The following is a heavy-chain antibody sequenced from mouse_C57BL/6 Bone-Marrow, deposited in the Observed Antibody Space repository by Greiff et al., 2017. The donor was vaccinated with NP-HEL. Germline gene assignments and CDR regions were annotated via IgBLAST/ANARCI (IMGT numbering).Heavy chain of an antibody. J-gene: IGHJ2*01. V-gene: IGHV1-26*01. Sequence: EVQLHQSGPELVKPGASVKISCKASGYTFTDYYMNWVKQSHGKSLEWIGDINPNNGGTSYNQKFKGKATLTVDKSSSTAYMELRSLTCEDSAVYYCARGPVDDGGKGTTRTGAS. CDR1: GYTFTDYY. CDR3: ARGPVDD. CDR2: INPNNGGT.